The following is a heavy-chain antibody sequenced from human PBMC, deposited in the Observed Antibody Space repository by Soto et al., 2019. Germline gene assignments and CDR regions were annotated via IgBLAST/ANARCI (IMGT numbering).Heavy chain of an antibody. CDR1: GFSFSSSG. CDR2: ISYAGRNQ. V-gene: IGHV3-30*18. D-gene: IGHD2-15*01. CDR3: EKVELPDH. Sequence: ADGSLRLSCAPSGFSFSSSGMHWVRLAPGKGLEWVATISYAGRNQFYTDSVTRQFTISRDNFENTMDLQMNSLTLEYTAVYYCEKVELPDHWGQGTLVTVSS. J-gene: IGHJ5*02.